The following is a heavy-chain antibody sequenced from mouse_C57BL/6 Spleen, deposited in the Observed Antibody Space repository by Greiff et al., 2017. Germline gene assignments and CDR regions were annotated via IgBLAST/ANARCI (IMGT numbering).Heavy chain of an antibody. CDR1: GYTFTSYW. Sequence: QVQLQQPGAELVKPGASVKMSCKASGYTFTSYWITWVKQRPGQGLEWIGDIYPGSGSTNSNEKFKSKATLTVDTSSSTAYMQLSSLTSEDSAVYYCARGATVVARDAMDYWGQGTSVTVSS. CDR3: ARGATVVARDAMDY. V-gene: IGHV1-55*01. CDR2: IYPGSGST. D-gene: IGHD1-1*01. J-gene: IGHJ4*01.